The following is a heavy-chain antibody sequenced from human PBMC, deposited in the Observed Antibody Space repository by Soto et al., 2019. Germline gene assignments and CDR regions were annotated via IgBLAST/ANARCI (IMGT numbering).Heavy chain of an antibody. J-gene: IGHJ4*02. CDR3: ARGGIGTMIVVVTIKPDY. D-gene: IGHD3-22*01. Sequence: GGSLRLSCAASGFTFSSYAMHWVRQAPGKGLEWVAVISYDGSNKYYADSVKGRFTISRDNSKNTLYLQMNSLRAEDTAVYYCARGGIGTMIVVVTIKPDYWGQGTLVTVSS. V-gene: IGHV3-30-3*01. CDR1: GFTFSSYA. CDR2: ISYDGSNK.